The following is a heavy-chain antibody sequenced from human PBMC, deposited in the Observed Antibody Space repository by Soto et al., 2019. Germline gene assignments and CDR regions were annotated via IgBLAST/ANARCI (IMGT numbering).Heavy chain of an antibody. CDR1: GFTFTNFG. V-gene: IGHV3-21*04. J-gene: IGHJ4*02. CDR3: AREDSIIIPAVADV. Sequence: GGSLRLSCEVSGFTFTNFGINWVRQAPGKGLEWVSSVSKSDYTYYSESVKGRFTISRDNAKNSVSPQMNNLRAEDTAVYYCAREDSIIIPAVADVWGQGTQVTVSS. D-gene: IGHD3-10*01. CDR2: VSKSDYT.